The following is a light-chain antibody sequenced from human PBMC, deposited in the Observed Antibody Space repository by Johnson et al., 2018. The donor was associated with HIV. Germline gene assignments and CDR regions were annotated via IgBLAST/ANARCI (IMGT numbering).Light chain of an antibody. Sequence: QSVLTQPPSVSAAPGQKVTISCSGSSSNIENNFVSWYQQFPGTAPKLLIYDNNKRPSEIPDRFSGSKSGTSATLVITGLRTGDEAEYYCGTWDSSLSAFVFGAGTTVSVL. J-gene: IGLJ1*01. V-gene: IGLV1-51*01. CDR1: SSNIENNF. CDR3: GTWDSSLSAFV. CDR2: DNN.